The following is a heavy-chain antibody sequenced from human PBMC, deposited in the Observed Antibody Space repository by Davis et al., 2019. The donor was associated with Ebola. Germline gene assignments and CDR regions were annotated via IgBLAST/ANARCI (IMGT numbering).Heavy chain of an antibody. J-gene: IGHJ6*02. CDR2: INAGNGNT. CDR1: GYTFTSSA. V-gene: IGHV1-3*01. CDR3: ARGRLDLYYYHYGMDV. D-gene: IGHD1-1*01. Sequence: APVKVSCKASGYTFTSSAMHWVRPAPGQRLEWMGWINAGNGNTKYSQKFQGRVTITRDTSASTAYMELSSLRSEDTAVYYCARGRLDLYYYHYGMDVWGQGTTVTVSS.